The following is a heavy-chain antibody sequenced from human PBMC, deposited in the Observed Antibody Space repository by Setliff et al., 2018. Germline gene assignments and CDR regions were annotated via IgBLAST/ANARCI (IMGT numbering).Heavy chain of an antibody. CDR3: ASSRGQLRYSYGPNWFDP. J-gene: IGHJ5*02. CDR2: IYHSGST. Sequence: PSETLSLTCAVSGYSTSSGYYWGWIRQPPGKGLEWIGSIYHSGSTYYNPSLKSRVTISVDTSKNQFSLKLSSVTAADTAVYYCASSRGQLRYSYGPNWFDPWGQGTLVTVSS. D-gene: IGHD5-18*01. V-gene: IGHV4-38-2*01. CDR1: GYSTSSGYY.